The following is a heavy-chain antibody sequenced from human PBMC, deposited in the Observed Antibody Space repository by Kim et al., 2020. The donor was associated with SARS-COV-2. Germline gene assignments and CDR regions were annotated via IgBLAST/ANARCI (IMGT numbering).Heavy chain of an antibody. J-gene: IGHJ3*02. CDR3: AKGYVLLWDAFDI. CDR2: ISYYGSNK. V-gene: IGHV3-30*18. Sequence: GGSLRLSCAASGFTFSSYGMHWVRQAPGKGLEWVAVISYYGSNKYYADSVKGRFTISRDNSKNTLYLQMNSLRAEDTAVYYCAKGYVLLWDAFDIWGQGTMVTVSS. CDR1: GFTFSSYG. D-gene: IGHD3-10*01.